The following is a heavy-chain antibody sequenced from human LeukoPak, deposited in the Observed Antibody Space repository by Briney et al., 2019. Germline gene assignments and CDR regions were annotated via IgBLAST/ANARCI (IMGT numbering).Heavy chain of an antibody. CDR3: ARAGGMGYYFDY. Sequence: GGSLRLSCAASGFTFSSYEMNWVRQAPGKGLEWVSSISGSGGSTYFADSVKGRFTISRDNSKNTLYLQMNSLRAEDTAVYYCARAGGMGYYFDYWGQGTLVTVSS. CDR2: ISGSGGST. CDR1: GFTFSSYE. D-gene: IGHD1-14*01. J-gene: IGHJ4*02. V-gene: IGHV3-23*01.